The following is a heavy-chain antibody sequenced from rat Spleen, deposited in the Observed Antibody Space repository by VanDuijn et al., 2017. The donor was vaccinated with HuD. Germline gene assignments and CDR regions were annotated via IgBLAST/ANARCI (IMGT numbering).Heavy chain of an antibody. V-gene: IGHV5-25*01. CDR2: ISTGGLNT. CDR1: GFTFSNSY. D-gene: IGHD1-10*01. J-gene: IGHJ3*01. CDR3: TQQLGDWFAY. Sequence: EVQLVESGGGLVQPGRSMKLSCAASGFTFSNSYMAWVRQAPTKDLEWVASISTGGLNTFHRDSVKGRFTTSRDNAKSTLYLQMDSMRSEDTATYYCTQQLGDWFAYWGRGALVTVSS.